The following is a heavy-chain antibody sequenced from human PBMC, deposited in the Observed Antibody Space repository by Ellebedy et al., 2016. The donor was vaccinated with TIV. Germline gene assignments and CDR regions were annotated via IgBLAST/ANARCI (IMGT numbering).Heavy chain of an antibody. CDR3: ARQYYDSSGYYLVYFDY. CDR2: IYYSGST. CDR1: GGSISSGGYY. V-gene: IGHV4-31*03. J-gene: IGHJ4*02. D-gene: IGHD3-22*01. Sequence: SETLSLTXTVSGGSISSGGYYWSWIRQHPGKGLEWIGYIYYSGSTYYNPSLKSRVTISVDTSKNQFSLKLSSVTAADTAVYYCARQYYDSSGYYLVYFDYWGQGTLVTVSS.